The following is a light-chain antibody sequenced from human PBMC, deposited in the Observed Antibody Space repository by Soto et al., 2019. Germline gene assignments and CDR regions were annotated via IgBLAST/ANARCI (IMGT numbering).Light chain of an antibody. Sequence: QSALTQPASVSGSPGQSITISCTGTSSVFGASDYVSWYQHHPGRAPKLVIYDVTTRPSGVSNRFSGSKSGNTAPRTIPGLRAEEEANYYCSAYTRSSTSVVFAGGTKLTV. J-gene: IGLJ2*01. V-gene: IGLV2-14*03. CDR3: SAYTRSSTSVV. CDR2: DVT. CDR1: SSVFGASDY.